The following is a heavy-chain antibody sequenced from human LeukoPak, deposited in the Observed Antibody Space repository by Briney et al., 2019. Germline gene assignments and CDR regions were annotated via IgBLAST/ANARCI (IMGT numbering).Heavy chain of an antibody. CDR2: IIPILGIA. D-gene: IGHD2-8*02. J-gene: IGHJ4*02. Sequence: SVKVSCKASGGTFSSYAIGWVRQAPGQGLEWMGRIIPILGIANYAQKFQGRVTITADKSTSTAYMELSSLRSEDTAVYYCARDHRVLAFDYWGQGTLVTVSS. CDR3: ARDHRVLAFDY. V-gene: IGHV1-69*04. CDR1: GGTFSSYA.